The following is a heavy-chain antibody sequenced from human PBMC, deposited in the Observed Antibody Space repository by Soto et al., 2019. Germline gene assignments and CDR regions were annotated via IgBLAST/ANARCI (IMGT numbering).Heavy chain of an antibody. CDR3: ARYGYSYSMRFFDK. CDR1: GQSLSSGFYY. V-gene: IGHV4-38-2*01. J-gene: IGHJ4*02. D-gene: IGHD5-18*01. Sequence: LSLTCAVSGQSLSSGFYYWGWIRQPPGKGLEWIGSMYHSGSTYYNPSLKSRVTMSVDTSKNQLSLKLTSLTAADTAVYYCARYGYSYSMRFFDKWGQGTRVTVSS. CDR2: MYHSGST.